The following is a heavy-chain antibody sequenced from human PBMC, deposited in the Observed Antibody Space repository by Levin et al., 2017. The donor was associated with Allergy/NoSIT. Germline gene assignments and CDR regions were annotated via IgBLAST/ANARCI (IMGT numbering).Heavy chain of an antibody. CDR2: ISYDGNTK. CDR1: GFTFSRYG. V-gene: IGHV3-30*18. J-gene: IGHJ6*02. CDR3: AKEWGSGWTRYYHHMDV. D-gene: IGHD6-19*01. Sequence: GGSLRLSSAASGFTFSRYGMHWVRQAPGKGLEWVALISYDGNTKYYADSVKGRFTISRDNSKNTLYLQMDSLRADDTAVYYCAKEWGSGWTRYYHHMDVGGQGTTVTVSS.